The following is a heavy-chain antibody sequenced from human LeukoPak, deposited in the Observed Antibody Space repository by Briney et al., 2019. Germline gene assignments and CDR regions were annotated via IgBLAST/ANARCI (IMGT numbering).Heavy chain of an antibody. CDR1: GGSISSYY. Sequence: PSETLSLTCTVSGGSISSYYWSWIRQPPGKGLEWIGYIYYSGSTNYNPSLKSRVTISVDTSKNQFSLKLSSVTAADTAVYYCARGLGYDFWSGPYYYYGMDVWGQGTTVTVSS. D-gene: IGHD3-3*01. J-gene: IGHJ6*02. CDR3: ARGLGYDFWSGPYYYYGMDV. CDR2: IYYSGST. V-gene: IGHV4-59*12.